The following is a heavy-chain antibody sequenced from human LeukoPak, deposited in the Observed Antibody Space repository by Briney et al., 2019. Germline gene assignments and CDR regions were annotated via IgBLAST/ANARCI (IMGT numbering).Heavy chain of an antibody. J-gene: IGHJ3*02. Sequence: SETLSLTCTVSGGSISSYYWSWIRQPPGKGLEWIGYIYYSGSTNYNPSLKSRVTISVDTSKNQFSLKLSSVTAADTAVYYCARRIAAAGVGAFDIWGQGTMVTVSS. V-gene: IGHV4-59*01. CDR3: ARRIAAAGVGAFDI. CDR1: GGSISSYY. D-gene: IGHD6-13*01. CDR2: IYYSGST.